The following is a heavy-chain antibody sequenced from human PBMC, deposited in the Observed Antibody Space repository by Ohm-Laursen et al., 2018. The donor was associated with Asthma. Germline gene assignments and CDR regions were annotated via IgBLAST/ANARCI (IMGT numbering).Heavy chain of an antibody. V-gene: IGHV3-7*01. CDR3: ATLSWYASQY. Sequence: SLRLSCAASGFTFSGSWMIWVRQAPGKGLQWLAFIKPDGSQTYYADSMEGRFSISRDNSKNSLYLQMSSLRGEDTAIYYCATLSWYASQYRGQGTLVTVSS. CDR2: IKPDGSQT. J-gene: IGHJ4*02. CDR1: GFTFSGSW. D-gene: IGHD2-2*01.